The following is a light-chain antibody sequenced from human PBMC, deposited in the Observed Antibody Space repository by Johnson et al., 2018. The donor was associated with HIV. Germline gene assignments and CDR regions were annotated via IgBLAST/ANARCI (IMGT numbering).Light chain of an antibody. V-gene: IGLV1-51*01. CDR3: GTWDSSLSCYV. CDR2: DNN. CDR1: SSNIGNNY. Sequence: QLVLTQPPSVSAAPGQKVTISCSGSSSNIGNNYVSWYQQLPGTAPKLLIYDNNKRPSGIPDRFSGSKSGTSATLGITGLQTGDEADYYCGTWDSSLSCYVFGAGTKITVL. J-gene: IGLJ1*01.